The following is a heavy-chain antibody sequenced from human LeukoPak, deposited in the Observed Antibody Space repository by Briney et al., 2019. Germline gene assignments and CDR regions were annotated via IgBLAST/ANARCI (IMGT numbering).Heavy chain of an antibody. D-gene: IGHD4/OR15-4a*01. CDR2: NSGSGGST. CDR1: GFTFSSYA. V-gene: IGHV3-23*01. J-gene: IGHJ4*02. Sequence: GGSLRLSCAASGFTFSSYAMSWVRQAPGKGLEWVSGNSGSGGSTNYAEYVKGRFTISRDNSKNTLYLQMNSLRAEDTAVYYCAKDGMNALTYYFDCWGQGTLVTVSS. CDR3: AKDGMNALTYYFDC.